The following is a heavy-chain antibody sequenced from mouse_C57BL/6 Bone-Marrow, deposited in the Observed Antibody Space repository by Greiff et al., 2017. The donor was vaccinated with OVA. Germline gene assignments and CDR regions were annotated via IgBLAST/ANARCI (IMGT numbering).Heavy chain of an antibody. CDR1: GYTFTSYW. J-gene: IGHJ1*03. CDR3: ARWGSHLLWLRQKYFDV. Sequence: VQLKQPGAELVMPGASVKLSCKASGYTFTSYWMHWVKQRPGQGLEWIGEIDPSDSYTNYNQKFKGKSTLTVDKSSSTAYLQHSSLTSEDSAVYYCARWGSHLLWLRQKYFDVWGTGTTVTVSS. V-gene: IGHV1-69*01. D-gene: IGHD2-2*01. CDR2: IDPSDSYT.